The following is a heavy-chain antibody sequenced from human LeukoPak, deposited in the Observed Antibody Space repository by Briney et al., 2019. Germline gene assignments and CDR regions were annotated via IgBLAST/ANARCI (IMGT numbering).Heavy chain of an antibody. V-gene: IGHV3-48*02. CDR3: ARTRSKVGTPTSDY. CDR2: INSGSSTI. Sequence: GGSLRLSCAASGFTFSDYSTNWVRQAPGKGLEWVSYINSGSSTIYYVDSVEGRFTISRDNAKNSLYLQMNSLRDEDTAVYHCARTRSKVGTPTSDYWGQGTLVTVSS. CDR1: GFTFSDYS. J-gene: IGHJ4*02. D-gene: IGHD4-23*01.